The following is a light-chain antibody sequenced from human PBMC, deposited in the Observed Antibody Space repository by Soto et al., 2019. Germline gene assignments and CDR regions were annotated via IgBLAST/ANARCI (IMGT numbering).Light chain of an antibody. J-gene: IGKJ1*01. CDR3: QQYNNWWT. V-gene: IGKV3-15*01. Sequence: ELVLTRSPGTLSLSLGERGTRSSRASESGSSSALAWYRQEPGQGPRLLIYGASTRATGITARFSGSGSGTEFTLTISSLQSEDFAVYYCQQYNNWWTFGQGTKVDIK. CDR2: GAS. CDR1: ESGSSS.